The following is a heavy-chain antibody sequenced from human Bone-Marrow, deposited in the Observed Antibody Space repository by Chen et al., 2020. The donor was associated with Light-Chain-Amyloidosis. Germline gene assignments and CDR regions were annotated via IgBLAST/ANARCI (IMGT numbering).Heavy chain of an antibody. CDR2: IRRKSYGGTT. CDR3: TSGAAADKYYYGLDV. D-gene: IGHD6-13*01. CDR1: GFTFGDYA. Sequence: EVQLVEFGGDFVQPGRYLRLSCTGSGFTFGDYAVSWLRQAPGKGLEWVGFIRRKSYGGTTEYAASVKGRFTISRDDSISTAYLQMNSLRTDDTAVYSCTSGAAADKYYYGLDVWGQGTTVTVSS. V-gene: IGHV3-49*03. J-gene: IGHJ6*02.